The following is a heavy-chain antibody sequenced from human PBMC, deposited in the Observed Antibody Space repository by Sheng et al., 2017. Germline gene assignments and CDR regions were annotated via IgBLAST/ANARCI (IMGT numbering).Heavy chain of an antibody. CDR3: ARSHYYDPGNLDY. J-gene: IGHJ4*02. CDR1: GGSISSSSYY. V-gene: IGHV4-39*07. D-gene: IGHD3-22*01. Sequence: QLQLQESGPGLVKPSETLSLTCTVSGGSISSSSYYWGWIRQPPGKGLEWIGSIYYSGSTYYNPSLKSRVTISVDTSKNQFSLKLSSVTAADTAVYYCARSHYYDPGNLDYWGQGTLVTVSS. CDR2: IYYSGST.